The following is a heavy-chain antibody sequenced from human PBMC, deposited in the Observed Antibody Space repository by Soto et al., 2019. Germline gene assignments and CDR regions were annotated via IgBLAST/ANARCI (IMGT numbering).Heavy chain of an antibody. CDR1: GGTFSSYA. V-gene: IGHV1-69*13. J-gene: IGHJ6*02. CDR2: IIPIFGTA. D-gene: IGHD3-10*01. CDR3: ARARITMVRRAILDYYYGMDV. Sequence: VAAVKVSCKASGGTFSSYAISWVRQAPGQGLEWMGGIIPIFGTANYAQKFQGRVTITADESTSTAYMELSSLRSEDTAVYYCARARITMVRRAILDYYYGMDVWAQGTTVTVSS.